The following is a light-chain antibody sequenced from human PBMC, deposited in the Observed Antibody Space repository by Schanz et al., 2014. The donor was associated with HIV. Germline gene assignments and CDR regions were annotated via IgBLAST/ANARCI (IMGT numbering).Light chain of an antibody. J-gene: IGKJ1*01. Sequence: EIVLTQSPGTLSLSPGQRATLSCRASQSVNSNYLAWYQQKPGQAPRLLIYDASSRATGIPDRFSGSGSGTDFTLTISRLEPEDFAVYYCHQFGRLPWTFGQGTKVEVK. CDR3: HQFGRLPWT. CDR2: DAS. CDR1: QSVNSNY. V-gene: IGKV3-20*01.